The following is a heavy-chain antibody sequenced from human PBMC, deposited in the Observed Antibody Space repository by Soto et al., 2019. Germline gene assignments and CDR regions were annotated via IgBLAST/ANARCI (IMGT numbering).Heavy chain of an antibody. CDR2: ICDGGRST. Sequence: GGSLRLSCAASGFTFSSYAMHWVRQAPGKGLEWVSAICDGGRSTYYADSVEGRFTISRDNSKNTLYLQMNSLRAEDTAVYYCAKDHGELVTYWFDPWGQGTLVTVSS. J-gene: IGHJ5*02. CDR1: GFTFSSYA. V-gene: IGHV3-23*01. CDR3: AKDHGELVTYWFDP. D-gene: IGHD6-6*01.